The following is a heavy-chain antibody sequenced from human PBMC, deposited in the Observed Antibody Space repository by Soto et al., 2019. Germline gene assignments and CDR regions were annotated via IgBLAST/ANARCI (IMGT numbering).Heavy chain of an antibody. CDR2: IYYSGST. J-gene: IGHJ1*01. CDR1: GGSISSGGYY. CDR3: AGGARSCSGGSCHGTEYFQH. D-gene: IGHD2-15*01. V-gene: IGHV4-31*03. Sequence: SETLSLTCTVSGGSISSGGYYWSWIRQHPGKGLEWIGYIYYSGSTYYNPSLKSRVTISVDTSKNQFSLKLSSVTAADTAVYYCAGGARSCSGGSCHGTEYFQHWGQGTLVTVFS.